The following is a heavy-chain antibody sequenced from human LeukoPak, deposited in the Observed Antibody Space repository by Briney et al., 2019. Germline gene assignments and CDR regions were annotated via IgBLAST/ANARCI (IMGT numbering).Heavy chain of an antibody. Sequence: SETLSLTCAVYGGSFSGYYWSWIRQPPGKGLEWIGEINHSGSTNYNPSLKSRVTISVDTSKNQFSLKLSSVTAADTAVYYCAREITMVRGVIYWGQGTLVTVSS. CDR1: GGSFSGYY. CDR3: AREITMVRGVIY. CDR2: INHSGST. D-gene: IGHD3-10*01. V-gene: IGHV4-34*01. J-gene: IGHJ4*02.